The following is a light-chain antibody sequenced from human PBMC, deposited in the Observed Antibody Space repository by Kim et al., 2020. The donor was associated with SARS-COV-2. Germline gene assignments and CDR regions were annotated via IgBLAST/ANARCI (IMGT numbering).Light chain of an antibody. Sequence: SVSPGERATLSCRASQSVSSNLAWYQQKPGQAPRLLIYGASTRATDIPARFSGSGSGTEFTLTISSLQSEDFAVYYCQQYNNWLYSFGQGTKLEI. V-gene: IGKV3-15*01. CDR3: QQYNNWLYS. J-gene: IGKJ2*03. CDR1: QSVSSN. CDR2: GAS.